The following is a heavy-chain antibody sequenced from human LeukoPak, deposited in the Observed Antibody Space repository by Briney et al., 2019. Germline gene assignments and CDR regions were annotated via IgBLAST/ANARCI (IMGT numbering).Heavy chain of an antibody. D-gene: IGHD3-16*01. V-gene: IGHV4-61*02. CDR1: GGSISSGSYY. CDR3: ARTHDSSAYYFDY. J-gene: IGHJ4*02. CDR2: IYTSGST. Sequence: SETLSLTCTVSGGSISSGSYYWSWIRKPAGKGLEWIGRIYTSGSTNYNPSLKGRVTISVDTSENQFSLKLSSVTAADTAVYYCARTHDSSAYYFDYWGQGTLVTVSS.